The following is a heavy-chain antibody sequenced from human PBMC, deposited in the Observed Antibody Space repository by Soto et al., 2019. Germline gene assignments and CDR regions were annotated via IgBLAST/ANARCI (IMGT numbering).Heavy chain of an antibody. J-gene: IGHJ4*02. CDR1: GGSISSSTW. CDR2: IYHSGST. V-gene: IGHV4-4*03. D-gene: IGHD4-17*01. CDR3: ARDERTTGIDY. Sequence: PPEKLRHTYAVSGGSISSSTWWSWVRQPPGKGLEWIGEIYHSGSTHYNPSLKSRVTISVDKSKNQFSLKLSSVTAADTAVYYCARDERTTGIDYWGQGALVT.